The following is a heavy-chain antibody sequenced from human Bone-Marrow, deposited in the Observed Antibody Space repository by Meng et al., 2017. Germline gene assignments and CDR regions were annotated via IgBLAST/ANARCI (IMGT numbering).Heavy chain of an antibody. CDR2: IYHSGST. CDR3: ARVIYRPSGHNYFDP. V-gene: IGHV4-4*03. J-gene: IGHJ5*02. Sequence: HQQVSAPGPRKPPRTLSLTCACSGCSISSPNWWSWARQPPGRGLEWIGEIYHSGSTTYNPSLLSRVTISVDKSKNQFSLKLSSVTAADTAIYYCARVIYRPSGHNYFDPWGQGTLVTVSS. D-gene: IGHD1-26*01. CDR1: GCSISSPNW.